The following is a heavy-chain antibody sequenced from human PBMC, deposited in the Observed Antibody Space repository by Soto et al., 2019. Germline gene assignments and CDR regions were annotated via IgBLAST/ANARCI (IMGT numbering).Heavy chain of an antibody. J-gene: IGHJ3*01. D-gene: IGHD3-9*01. CDR2: VFHTGST. CDR1: GVSVSSGDYY. CDR3: ASMTILAGHAFDF. V-gene: IGHV4-61*08. Sequence: QVQLQESGPGLVKPSETLSLTCTVSGVSVSSGDYYWSWLRESPGKVLEWIGYVFHTGSTNYNPSLKGRVTISIDTSKNQFSLQLNSVTAADTALYSCASMTILAGHAFDFWGQGTMVTVSS.